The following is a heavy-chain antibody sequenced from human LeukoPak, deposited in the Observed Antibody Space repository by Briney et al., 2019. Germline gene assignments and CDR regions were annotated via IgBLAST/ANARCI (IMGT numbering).Heavy chain of an antibody. Sequence: SETLSLTCTVSGGSISSSYWSWIRQPPGKGLEWIGYIYYSGSTNYNPSLKSRVTISVDTSKNQFSLKLSSVTAADTAVYYCARDPIRAGASTWGQGTLVTVSS. D-gene: IGHD2-2*01. CDR1: GGSISSSY. CDR2: IYYSGST. CDR3: ARDPIRAGAST. V-gene: IGHV4-59*01. J-gene: IGHJ4*02.